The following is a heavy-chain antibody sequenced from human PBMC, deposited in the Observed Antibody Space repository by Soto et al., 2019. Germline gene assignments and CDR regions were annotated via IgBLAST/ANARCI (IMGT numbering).Heavy chain of an antibody. Sequence: HPGGSLRLSCAASGFTLSSYAMSWVRQAPGKGLEWVSAISGSGGSTYYADSVKGRFTISRDNAKNSLYLQMNSLRAEDTAVYYCAREVLNWFDPWGQGTLVTVSS. V-gene: IGHV3-23*01. CDR3: AREVLNWFDP. CDR2: ISGSGGST. CDR1: GFTLSSYA. J-gene: IGHJ5*02.